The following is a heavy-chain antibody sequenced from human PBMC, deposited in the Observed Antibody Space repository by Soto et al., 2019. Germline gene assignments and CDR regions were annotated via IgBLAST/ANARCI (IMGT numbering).Heavy chain of an antibody. CDR1: GGSFSGYS. V-gene: IGHV4-34*01. CDR2: INHSGST. D-gene: IGHD2-8*02. CDR3: ARDKITGLFDY. J-gene: IGHJ4*01. Sequence: QVQLQQWGAGLLKPSETLSLTCAVYGGSFSGYSWTWIRQPPGKGLEWIGEINHSGSTNYNPSLKTRVTISVDTSKNQCSLKLTSVTAVDTAVYYWARDKITGLFDYWGHGTLVTVPS.